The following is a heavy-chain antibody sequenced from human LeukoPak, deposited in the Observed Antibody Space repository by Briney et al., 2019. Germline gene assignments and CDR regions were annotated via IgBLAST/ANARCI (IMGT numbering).Heavy chain of an antibody. CDR1: GYTFTSYG. D-gene: IGHD6-13*01. J-gene: IGHJ6*02. CDR2: ISAYNGNT. CDR3: ARDTLSSSWYEPYGMDV. Sequence: ASVKVSCKASGYTFTSYGISWVRQAPGQGLEWMGWISAYNGNTNYAQKLQGRVTMTTDTSTSTAYMELRILRSDDTAVYYCARDTLSSSWYEPYGMDVWGQGTTVTVSS. V-gene: IGHV1-18*01.